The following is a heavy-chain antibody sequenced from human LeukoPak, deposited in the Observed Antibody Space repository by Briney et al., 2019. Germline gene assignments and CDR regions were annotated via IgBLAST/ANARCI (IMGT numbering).Heavy chain of an antibody. CDR3: TRAMTRGYYYDMDV. V-gene: IGHV3-74*01. CDR2: ISPDGSST. Sequence: GGSLRLSCTASGFTFSSSWMHWVRQAPAKGLMWVSRISPDGSSTSHADSVQGRFTISRDNAKNTLYLQMNSLRAEDTAVYYCTRAMTRGYYYDMDVWGQGTTVTVSS. CDR1: GFTFSSSW. D-gene: IGHD3-22*01. J-gene: IGHJ6*02.